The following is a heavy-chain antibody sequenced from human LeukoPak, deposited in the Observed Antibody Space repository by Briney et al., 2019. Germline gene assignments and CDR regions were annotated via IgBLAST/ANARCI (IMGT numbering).Heavy chain of an antibody. CDR2: ITGNSGYM. CDR1: RFTFSDYS. CDR3: ARRSYSGYDYLDY. D-gene: IGHD5-12*01. J-gene: IGHJ4*02. V-gene: IGHV3-21*01. Sequence: GGSLRLSCAASRFTFSDYSMNWVRQAPGKGLEWVSSITGNSGYMYYADSLKGRFTISRDNAKNSLYLQMNSLRAEDTAVYYCARRSYSGYDYLDYWGQGTLVTVSS.